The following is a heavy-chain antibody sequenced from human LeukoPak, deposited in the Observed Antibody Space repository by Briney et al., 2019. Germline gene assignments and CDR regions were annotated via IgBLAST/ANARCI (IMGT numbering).Heavy chain of an antibody. CDR3: ARKSYSSSSDY. V-gene: IGHV4-38-2*02. D-gene: IGHD6-6*01. CDR2: IYHSGST. CDR1: GYSISSGYY. Sequence: SETLSLTCTVSGYSISSGYYWGWIRQPPGKGLEWIGSIYHSGSTYYNPSLKSRVTISVDTSKNQFSLKLSSVTAADTAVYCCARKSYSSSSDYWGQGTLVTVSS. J-gene: IGHJ4*02.